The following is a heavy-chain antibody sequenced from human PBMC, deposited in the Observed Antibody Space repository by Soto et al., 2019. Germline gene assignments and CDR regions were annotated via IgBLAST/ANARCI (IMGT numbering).Heavy chain of an antibody. V-gene: IGHV4-59*01. D-gene: IGHD2-2*02. J-gene: IGHJ5*02. CDR1: GGSISSCY. CDR3: ARVYCSSTICYIWDNGCDP. Sequence: QVQLQESGPGLVKPSETLSLTCTVSGGSISSCYWSWIRQPPGKGLEWIGYIYYSGRTNYNPSLKRRVTISVDTSKNQFSLKLSSVTAADTAVYYWARVYCSSTICYIWDNGCDPWGQGTLVTVYS. CDR2: IYYSGRT.